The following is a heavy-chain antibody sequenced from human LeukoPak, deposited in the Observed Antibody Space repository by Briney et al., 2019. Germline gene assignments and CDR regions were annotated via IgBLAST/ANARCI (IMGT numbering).Heavy chain of an antibody. CDR2: IYYSGST. V-gene: IGHV4-59*12. CDR1: GGSISSYY. J-gene: IGHJ4*02. Sequence: SETLSLTCTVSGGSISSYYWSWIRQPPGKGLEWIGYIYYSGSTNYNPFLKSRVTISVDTSKNQFSLKLSSVTAADTAVYYCARIIWFGGFGYWGQGTLVTVSS. D-gene: IGHD3-10*01. CDR3: ARIIWFGGFGY.